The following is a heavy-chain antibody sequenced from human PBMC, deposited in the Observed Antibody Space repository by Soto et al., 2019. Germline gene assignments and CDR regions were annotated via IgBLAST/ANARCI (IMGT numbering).Heavy chain of an antibody. CDR3: AQKIGRGACFSFCSFDY. J-gene: IGHJ4*02. V-gene: IGHV2-5*02. CDR1: GFSLTTDGVA. D-gene: IGHD2-15*01. CDR2: IYWDDDK. Sequence: QITLKESGPTLVKPTQTLTLTCTFSGFSLTTDGVAVAWIRQPPGKALEWLALIYWDDDKRYSPSLESRLTITGDSSKNQVVLSLTNMDPEDTGIYFCAQKIGRGACFSFCSFDYWGPGALVTVSS.